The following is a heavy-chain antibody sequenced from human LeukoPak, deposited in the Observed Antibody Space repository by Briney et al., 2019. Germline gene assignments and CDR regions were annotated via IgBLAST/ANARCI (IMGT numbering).Heavy chain of an antibody. CDR1: GYTFTGYD. CDR2: INPNSGGT. D-gene: IGHD5-18*01. Sequence: ASVKVSCKASGYTFTGYDMHWVRQAPGQGLEWMGWINPNSGGTNYAQKFQGRVTMTRDTSISTAYMELSRLRSDDTAVYYCGRDYYTQRRGTWIQLWLVWGQGTLVTVSS. CDR3: GRDYYTQRRGTWIQLWLV. J-gene: IGHJ4*02. V-gene: IGHV1-2*02.